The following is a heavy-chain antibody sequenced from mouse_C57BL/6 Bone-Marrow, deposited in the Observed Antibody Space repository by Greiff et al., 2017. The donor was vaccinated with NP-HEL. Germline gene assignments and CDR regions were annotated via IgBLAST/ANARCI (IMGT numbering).Heavy chain of an antibody. Sequence: EVLLVESGGGLVQPGGSLKLSCAASGFTFSDYYMYWVRQTPEKRLEWVADISNGGGSTYYPDTVKGRFTISRDNAKNTLYLQMSRLKSEDTAVYYCARRRLLRSLFWFAGWGKGVLVSVSA. CDR2: ISNGGGST. CDR1: GFTFSDYY. V-gene: IGHV5-12*01. J-gene: IGHJ3*01. CDR3: ARRRLLRSLFWFAG. D-gene: IGHD1-1*01.